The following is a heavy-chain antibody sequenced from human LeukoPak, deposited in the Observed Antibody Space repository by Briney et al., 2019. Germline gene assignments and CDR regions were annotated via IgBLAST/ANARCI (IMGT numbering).Heavy chain of an antibody. Sequence: SETLSLTCTVSGGSISSSSYYWGWIRQPPGKGLEWIGSIYYSGSTYYNPSLKSRVTISVDTSKNQFSLKLSSVTAADTAVYYCARRPEVDSFDYWGQGTLVTVSP. CDR3: ARRPEVDSFDY. V-gene: IGHV4-39*01. D-gene: IGHD5-12*01. CDR1: GGSISSSSYY. CDR2: IYYSGST. J-gene: IGHJ4*02.